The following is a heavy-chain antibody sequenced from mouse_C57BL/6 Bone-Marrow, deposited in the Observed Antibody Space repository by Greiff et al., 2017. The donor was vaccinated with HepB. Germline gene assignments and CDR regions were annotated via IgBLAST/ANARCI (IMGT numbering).Heavy chain of an antibody. Sequence: VQLQHSDAELVKPGASVKISCKVSGYTFTDHTIHWMKQRPEQGLEWIGYIYPRDGSTKYNEKFKGKATLTADKSSSTAYMQLNSLTSEDSAVYYCARRYDGPEPWFAYWGQGTLVTVSA. CDR2: IYPRDGST. J-gene: IGHJ3*01. D-gene: IGHD2-14*01. CDR3: ARRYDGPEPWFAY. V-gene: IGHV1-78*01. CDR1: GYTFTDHT.